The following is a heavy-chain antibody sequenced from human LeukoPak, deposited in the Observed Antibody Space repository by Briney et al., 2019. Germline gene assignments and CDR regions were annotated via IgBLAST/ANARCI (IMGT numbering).Heavy chain of an antibody. D-gene: IGHD2-2*01. CDR2: INPNSGGT. V-gene: IGHV1-2*02. CDR1: GYTFTDYY. J-gene: IGHJ6*02. Sequence: ASVKVSCKASGYTFTDYYMHWVRQAPGQGLEWMGWINPNSGGTNYAQKFQGRVTMTRDTSISTAYMELSRLRSDDTAVYYCARGGDIVVVPAALEVWGQGTTVTVSS. CDR3: ARGGDIVVVPAALEV.